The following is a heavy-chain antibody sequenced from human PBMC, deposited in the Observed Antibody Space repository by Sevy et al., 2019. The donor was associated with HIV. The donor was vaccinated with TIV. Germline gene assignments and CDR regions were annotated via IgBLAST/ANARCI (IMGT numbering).Heavy chain of an antibody. V-gene: IGHV3-21*01. J-gene: IGHJ4*02. CDR1: GFTFSSYS. D-gene: IGHD3-16*01. Sequence: GGSLRLSCAASGFTFSSYSMNWVRQAPGKGLEWVSSISSSSSHIYYADSVKGRFTISRDNAKNSLYLQMNSLRAEDTAVYYCARPSHERGDDYWGQGTLVTVSS. CDR3: ARPSHERGDDY. CDR2: ISSSSSHI.